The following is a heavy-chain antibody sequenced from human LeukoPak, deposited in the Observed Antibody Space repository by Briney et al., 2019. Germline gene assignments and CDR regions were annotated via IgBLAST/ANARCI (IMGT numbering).Heavy chain of an antibody. V-gene: IGHV3-23*01. CDR1: GFTFSSYA. CDR2: ISGRDGST. CDR3: ARAGNTRFDY. Sequence: GGSLRLSCAASGFTFSSYAMSWVRQAPGKGLEWVSGISGRDGSTYYADSVKGRFTISRDNSKNTLYLQMNSLRAEDTAVYYCARAGNTRFDYWGQGTLVTVSS. D-gene: IGHD2/OR15-2a*01. J-gene: IGHJ4*02.